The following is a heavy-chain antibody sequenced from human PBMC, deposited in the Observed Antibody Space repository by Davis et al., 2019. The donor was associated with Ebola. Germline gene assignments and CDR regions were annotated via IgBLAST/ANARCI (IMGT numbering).Heavy chain of an antibody. CDR3: ARGIFKYYFDY. CDR1: GFTFSSYS. CDR2: ISGSGGST. J-gene: IGHJ4*02. D-gene: IGHD2/OR15-2a*01. V-gene: IGHV3-23*01. Sequence: GESLKISCAASGFTFSSYSMNWVRQAPGKGLEWVSAISGSGGSTYYADSVKGRFTISRDNSKNTLYLQMNSLRAEDTAVYYCARGIFKYYFDYWGQGTLVTVSS.